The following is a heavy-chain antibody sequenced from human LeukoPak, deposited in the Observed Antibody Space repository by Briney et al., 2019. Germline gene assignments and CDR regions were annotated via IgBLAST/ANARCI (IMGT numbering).Heavy chain of an antibody. Sequence: PGGSLRLSCAASGFTFSSYAMHWVRQAPGKGLEWVAVISYDGSNKYYADSVKGRFTISRDNSKNTLYPQMNSLRAEDTAVYYCARDEPPGYWGQGTLVTVSS. J-gene: IGHJ4*02. CDR2: ISYDGSNK. CDR1: GFTFSSYA. V-gene: IGHV3-30*04. CDR3: ARDEPPGY.